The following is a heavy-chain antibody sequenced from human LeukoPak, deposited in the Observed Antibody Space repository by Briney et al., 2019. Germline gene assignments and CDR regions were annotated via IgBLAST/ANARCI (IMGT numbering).Heavy chain of an antibody. CDR3: ARGVNDFWSGYSNFDY. Sequence: SETLSLTCTVSGGSISSHYWSWIRQPPGKGLERIGYIYYSGSTNYNPSLKSRVTISVDTSKNQFSLKLSSVTAADTAVYYCARGVNDFWSGYSNFDYWGQGTLVTVSS. J-gene: IGHJ4*02. V-gene: IGHV4-59*11. CDR1: GGSISSHY. CDR2: IYYSGST. D-gene: IGHD3-3*01.